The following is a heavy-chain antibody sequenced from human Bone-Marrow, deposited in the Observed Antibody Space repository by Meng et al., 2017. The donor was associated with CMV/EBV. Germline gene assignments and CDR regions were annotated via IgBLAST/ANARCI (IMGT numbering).Heavy chain of an antibody. Sequence: GGSLRLSCAASGFTFSSYAMSWVRQAPGKGLEWVSAISGSGGSTYYADFVKGRFTISRDNSKNTLYLQMNSLRAEDTAVYYCARVMTRSGYCSSTSCYKLPANNWFDPWGQGTLVTFSS. CDR1: GFTFSSYA. CDR2: ISGSGGST. V-gene: IGHV3-23*01. CDR3: ARVMTRSGYCSSTSCYKLPANNWFDP. J-gene: IGHJ5*02. D-gene: IGHD2-2*02.